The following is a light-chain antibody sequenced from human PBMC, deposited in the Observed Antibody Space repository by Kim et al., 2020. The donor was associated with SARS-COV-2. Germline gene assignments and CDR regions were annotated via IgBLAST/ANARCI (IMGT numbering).Light chain of an antibody. CDR2: GAS. J-gene: IGKJ3*01. Sequence: LAPGERATLSCRASQSGSSNLAWYQQKPGQAPRLLIYGASTRATGIPARFSGSGSGTEFTLTISSLQSEDFAVYYCQQYNNWPFTFGPGTKVDIK. CDR1: QSGSSN. CDR3: QQYNNWPFT. V-gene: IGKV3-15*01.